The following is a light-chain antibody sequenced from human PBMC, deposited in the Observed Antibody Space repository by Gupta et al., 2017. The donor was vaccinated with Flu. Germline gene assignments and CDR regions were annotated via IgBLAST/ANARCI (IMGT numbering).Light chain of an antibody. CDR2: GAS. CDR1: QGINTA. Sequence: AIQLTQSPSSLSASVEDRVTITCRTSQGINTALAWYQQRPGKPPKLLIYGASSLESGVPSRFSGSGSGTDFTLTISSLHPEDFATYYCQQFLNYPLTFGQGTRLEIK. J-gene: IGKJ5*01. CDR3: QQFLNYPLT. V-gene: IGKV1D-13*01.